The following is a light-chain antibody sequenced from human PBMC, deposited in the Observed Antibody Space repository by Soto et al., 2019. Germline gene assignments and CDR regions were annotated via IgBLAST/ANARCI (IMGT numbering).Light chain of an antibody. CDR2: DAS. J-gene: IGKJ1*01. CDR3: QQYNSYSRT. CDR1: QSISSW. Sequence: DLQMTQSPSTLSASVGDRVTITCRASQSISSWLAWYQQKPGKAPKLLIYDASSLESGVPSRFSGSGSGTELTITISSLQPDDFETYYGQQYNSYSRTFGQGTKVDIK. V-gene: IGKV1-5*01.